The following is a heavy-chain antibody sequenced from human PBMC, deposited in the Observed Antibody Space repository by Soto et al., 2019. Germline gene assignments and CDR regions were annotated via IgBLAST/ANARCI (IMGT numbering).Heavy chain of an antibody. CDR2: ISNDGSIK. V-gene: IGHV3-30-3*01. CDR1: GFTFSTYA. D-gene: IGHD1-26*01. CDR3: ARDLKSGYSGSPWYYYYGMDV. J-gene: IGHJ6*02. Sequence: PGGSLRLSCAASGFTFSTYAMHWVRQAPGKGLEWVSVISNDGSIKYYADSVKGRYTISRDNSKNTMYLQMNSLRAEETAVYYYARDLKSGYSGSPWYYYYGMDVWGQGTTVTVSS.